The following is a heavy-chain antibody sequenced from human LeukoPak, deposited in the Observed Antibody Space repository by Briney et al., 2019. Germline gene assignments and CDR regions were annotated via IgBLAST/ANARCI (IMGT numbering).Heavy chain of an antibody. J-gene: IGHJ4*02. D-gene: IGHD4-17*01. CDR3: ARGTFGDFN. CDR2: INSDGSDT. Sequence: GGSLRLSCAASGFTFSTYWMHWVRQAPAKGPVWVSRINSDGSDTTYADSVKGRFTISRDNAKNTVYLQMNSLRAEDTAVYYCARGTFGDFNWGPGTLVSVSS. CDR1: GFTFSTYW. V-gene: IGHV3-74*01.